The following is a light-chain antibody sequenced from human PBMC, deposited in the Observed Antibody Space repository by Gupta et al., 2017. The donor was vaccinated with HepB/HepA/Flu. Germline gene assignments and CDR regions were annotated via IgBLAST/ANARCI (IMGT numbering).Light chain of an antibody. Sequence: DIQLTQSPLFLSASVGDRVSITCRASQDIGSSLAWYQQKPGEAPRLLIFAASTLQSGVPSRFRGSGSGAEFTLTISSLQPEDFSTYHCQHLNSYLGFTFGPGTEVNIK. CDR3: QHLNSYLGFT. V-gene: IGKV1-9*01. J-gene: IGKJ3*01. CDR1: QDIGSS. CDR2: AAS.